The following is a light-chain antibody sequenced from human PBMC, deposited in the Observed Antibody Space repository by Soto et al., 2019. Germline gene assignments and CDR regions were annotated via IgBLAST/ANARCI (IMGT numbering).Light chain of an antibody. Sequence: QSVLTQPPSVSGAPGERVAISCTGSSSNVGAGYDVHWYQQLPGTAPKLLIYNNNNWPSGVPDRFSGSRSGTSASLAITGLQADDEADYHCQSYDSSLGGVVFGGGTKLT. CDR3: QSYDSSLGGVV. J-gene: IGLJ3*02. CDR1: SSNVGAGYD. V-gene: IGLV1-40*01. CDR2: NNN.